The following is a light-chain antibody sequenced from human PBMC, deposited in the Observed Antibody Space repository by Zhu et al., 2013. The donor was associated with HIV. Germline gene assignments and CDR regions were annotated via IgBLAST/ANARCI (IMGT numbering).Light chain of an antibody. J-gene: IGLJ2*01. V-gene: IGLV3-1*01. CDR1: NLEKKF. CDR3: SAWDDSLNGVV. CDR2: QDT. Sequence: SYELTQAPSVSVSPGQTASITCSGDNLEKKFVCWYQQKPGQSPVLVIYQDTKRPSGIPERFFASNSGNTATLTISGTQATDEADYYCSAWDDSLNGVVFGGGTNLTVL.